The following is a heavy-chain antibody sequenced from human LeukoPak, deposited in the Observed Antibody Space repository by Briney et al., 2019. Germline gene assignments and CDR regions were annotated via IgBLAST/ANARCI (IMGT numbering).Heavy chain of an antibody. J-gene: IGHJ4*02. CDR3: ARFVSHLRAFDYGGNFQVY. D-gene: IGHD4-23*01. V-gene: IGHV1-46*01. CDR1: GYTFTSYY. Sequence: ASVKVSCKASGYTFTSYYMHWVRQAPGQGLEWMGIINPSGGSTSYAQKFQGRVTMTRDTSTSTVYMELSSLRSEDTAVYYCARFVSHLRAFDYGGNFQVYWGQGTLVTVSS. CDR2: INPSGGST.